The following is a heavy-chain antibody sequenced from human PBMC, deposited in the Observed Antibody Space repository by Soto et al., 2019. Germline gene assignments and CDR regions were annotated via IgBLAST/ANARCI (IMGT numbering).Heavy chain of an antibody. CDR2: IKQDGSEK. D-gene: IGHD3-3*01. J-gene: IGHJ4*02. CDR1: GFTFSSYW. Sequence: PGGSLRLSCAASGFTFSSYWMSWVRQAPGKGLEWVANIKQDGSEKYYVDSVKGRFTISRDNAKNSLYLQMNSLRAEDTAVYYCARVGSNYYDFWSGYYDVRYYFDYWGQGTLVTSP. CDR3: ARVGSNYYDFWSGYYDVRYYFDY. V-gene: IGHV3-7*03.